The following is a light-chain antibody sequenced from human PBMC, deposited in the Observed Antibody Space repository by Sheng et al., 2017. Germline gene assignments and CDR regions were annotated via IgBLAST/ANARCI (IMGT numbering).Light chain of an antibody. Sequence: EIVMTQSPATLSVSPGERATLSCRASQSVSNKLAWYQQKPGQSPXLLISGASTRATGVPARFSGSGSGXDFTLTISSLQSEDSAVYYCQQHSNWPPTFGQGTKVEVK. V-gene: IGKV3-15*01. CDR2: GAS. CDR3: QQHSNWPPT. CDR1: QSVSNK. J-gene: IGKJ1*01.